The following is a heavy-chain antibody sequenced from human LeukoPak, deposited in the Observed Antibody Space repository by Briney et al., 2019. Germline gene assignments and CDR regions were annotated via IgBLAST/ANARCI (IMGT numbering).Heavy chain of an antibody. Sequence: SETLSLTCTVSGGSISSSSYYWGWIRQPPGKGLEWIGSIYYSGSTYYNPSLKGRVTISVDTSKNQFSLKLSSVTAADTAVYYCARHSGYSSSWYYFDYWGQGTLVTVSS. V-gene: IGHV4-39*01. CDR2: IYYSGST. CDR3: ARHSGYSSSWYYFDY. CDR1: GGSISSSSYY. J-gene: IGHJ4*02. D-gene: IGHD6-13*01.